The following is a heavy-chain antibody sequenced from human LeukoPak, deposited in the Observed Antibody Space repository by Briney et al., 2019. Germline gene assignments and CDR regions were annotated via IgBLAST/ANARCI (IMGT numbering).Heavy chain of an antibody. V-gene: IGHV4-4*02. CDR1: GASISSGYW. Sequence: PSETLSPTCAVSGASISSGYWWSWVRQPPGKGLEWIAEISHTGSTNYNPSLKSRVTISVDESKNQFSLKLSSVTAADTAVYYCASSIAAASSGDYWGQGTLVTVSS. J-gene: IGHJ4*02. D-gene: IGHD6-13*01. CDR2: ISHTGST. CDR3: ASSIAAASSGDY.